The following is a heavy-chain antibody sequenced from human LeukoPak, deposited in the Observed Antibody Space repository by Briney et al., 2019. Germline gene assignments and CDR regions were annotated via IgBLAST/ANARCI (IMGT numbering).Heavy chain of an antibody. CDR3: ATSCGGSCYSGDY. D-gene: IGHD2-15*01. CDR1: GFTFSSYS. J-gene: IGHJ4*02. V-gene: IGHV3-21*01. Sequence: GGSLRRSCAASGFTFSSYSMNLVRQAPGTGLQWVSSISSSSSSYIYYADSVKGRFTISRDNAKNSLYLQMNSLRAEDTAVYYCATSCGGSCYSGDYWGQGTLVTVSS. CDR2: ISSSSSSYI.